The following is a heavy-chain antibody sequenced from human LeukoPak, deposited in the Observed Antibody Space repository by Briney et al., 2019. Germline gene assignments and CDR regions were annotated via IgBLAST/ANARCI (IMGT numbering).Heavy chain of an antibody. J-gene: IGHJ4*02. CDR1: GFTFSSYS. Sequence: GGSLRLSCATSGFTFSSYSMNWVRQAPGKGLEWVSFISSSSSFIYYADSVKGRFTISRDNAKNSLYLQMNSLRAEDTAVYYCASYGSGSRDYWGQGTLVTVSS. CDR3: ASYGSGSRDY. CDR2: ISSSSSFI. D-gene: IGHD1-26*01. V-gene: IGHV3-21*01.